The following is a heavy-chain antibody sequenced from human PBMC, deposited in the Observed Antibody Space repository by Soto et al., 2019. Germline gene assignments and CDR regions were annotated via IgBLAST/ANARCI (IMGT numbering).Heavy chain of an antibody. J-gene: IGHJ3*02. CDR3: XXXXXXXXXRGARIDAFDI. Sequence: QVQLVQSGAEVKKPGSSVKVSCKASGGTFSSYTISWVRQAPGQGREWMGRIIPILGIANYAQKFQGRVTITADKSTSTAYMELXXLXXXXXXXXXXXXXXXXXXXRGARIDAFDIWGQGTMVTVSS. V-gene: IGHV1-69*02. CDR2: IIPILGIA. CDR1: GGTFSSYT. D-gene: IGHD1-26*01.